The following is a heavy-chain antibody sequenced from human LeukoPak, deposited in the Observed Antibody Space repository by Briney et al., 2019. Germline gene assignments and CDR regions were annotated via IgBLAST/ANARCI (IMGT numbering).Heavy chain of an antibody. Sequence: GGSLGLSCAASSYTFSDAWMNWVRQAPGKGLEWVSYISSSSSTIYYADSVKGRFTISRDNAKNSLYLQMNSLRAEDPAVYYCASSSRRDIVVVASDYWGQGTLVTVSS. CDR3: ASSSRRDIVVVASDY. V-gene: IGHV3-48*01. D-gene: IGHD2-15*01. J-gene: IGHJ4*02. CDR1: SYTFSDAW. CDR2: ISSSSSTI.